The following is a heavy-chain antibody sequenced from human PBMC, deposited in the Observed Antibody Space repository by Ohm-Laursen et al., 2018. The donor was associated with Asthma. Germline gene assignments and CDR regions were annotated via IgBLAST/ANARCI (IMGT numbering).Heavy chain of an antibody. J-gene: IGHJ4*02. CDR2: ISYDGSNK. CDR1: GYTFSRYS. Sequence: SLRLSCAASGYTFSRYSIHWIRQAPGKGLEWVAVISYDGSNKYYADSVKGRFTISRDNSKNTLYLQMNSLRAEDTAVYYCANAYYYDSSGPDYWGQGTLVTVSS. V-gene: IGHV3-30*18. CDR3: ANAYYYDSSGPDY. D-gene: IGHD3-22*01.